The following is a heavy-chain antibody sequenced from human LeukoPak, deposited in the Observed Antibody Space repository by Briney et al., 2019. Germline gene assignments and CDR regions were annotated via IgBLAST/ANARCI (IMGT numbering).Heavy chain of an antibody. CDR3: AKGILRYGDYPN. Sequence: GGSLRLSCAASGFTFSSYGMRWVRQAPGKGLEWVAFIRYDGSNKYYADSVKGRLTISRDNSKNTLYLQMNSLRAEDTAVYYCAKGILRYGDYPNWGQGTLVTVSS. D-gene: IGHD4-17*01. V-gene: IGHV3-30*02. CDR1: GFTFSSYG. J-gene: IGHJ4*02. CDR2: IRYDGSNK.